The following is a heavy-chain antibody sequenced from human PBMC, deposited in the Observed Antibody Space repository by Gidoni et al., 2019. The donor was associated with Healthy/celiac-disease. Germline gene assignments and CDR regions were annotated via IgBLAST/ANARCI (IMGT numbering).Heavy chain of an antibody. D-gene: IGHD2-15*01. CDR1: GFTFSSYA. CDR3: AAQEVRLLHY. J-gene: IGHJ4*02. V-gene: IGHV3-23*01. CDR2: MSGSGGST. Sequence: VQPGGSLRLSCAASGFTFSSYAMSWVRQAPGKGLEWVSAMSGSGGSTYYADYVKGRFTISRDNSKNTLYLQMNSLRAEDTAVYYCAAQEVRLLHYWGQGTLVTVSS.